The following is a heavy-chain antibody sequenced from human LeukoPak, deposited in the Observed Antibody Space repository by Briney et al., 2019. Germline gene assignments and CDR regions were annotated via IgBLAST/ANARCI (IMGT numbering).Heavy chain of an antibody. CDR3: ARVGRTAAYYYYYGMDV. D-gene: IGHD6-13*01. J-gene: IGHJ6*02. CDR2: INTNTGNP. V-gene: IGHV7-4-1*02. CDR1: GYTFTSYA. Sequence: ASVKVSCKASGYTFTSYAMNWVRQAPGQGLEWMGWINTNTGNPTYAQGFTGRFVFSLDTSVSTAYLQISSLKAEDTAVYYCARVGRTAAYYYYYGMDVWGQGTTVTVS.